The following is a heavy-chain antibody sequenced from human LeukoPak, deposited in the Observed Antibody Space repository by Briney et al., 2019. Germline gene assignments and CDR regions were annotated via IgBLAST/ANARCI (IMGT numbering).Heavy chain of an antibody. J-gene: IGHJ4*02. CDR2: ISYDGSNK. V-gene: IGHV3-30*03. CDR1: GFTFTTYW. D-gene: IGHD3-3*01. Sequence: PGGSLRLSCAASGFTFTTYWMTWVRQAPGKGLEWVAVISYDGSNKYYADSVKGRFTISRDNSKNTLYLQMNSLRAEDTAVYYCARDREDDFWSGWYFDYWGQGTLVTVSS. CDR3: ARDREDDFWSGWYFDY.